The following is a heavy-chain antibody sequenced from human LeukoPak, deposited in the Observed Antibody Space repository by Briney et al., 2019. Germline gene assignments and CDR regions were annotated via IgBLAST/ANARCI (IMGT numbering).Heavy chain of an antibody. J-gene: IGHJ4*02. V-gene: IGHV1-8*01. CDR3: ARGVAGGDF. D-gene: IGHD6-19*01. Sequence: ASVKVSCKASVYTFTSFEINWVRQSTGQGLEWMGWVDPDSGKTAYALKFQDRLIMTTNISLSTVYMELASLESEDTAVYYCARGVAGGDFWGQGTLVTVSS. CDR1: VYTFTSFE. CDR2: VDPDSGKT.